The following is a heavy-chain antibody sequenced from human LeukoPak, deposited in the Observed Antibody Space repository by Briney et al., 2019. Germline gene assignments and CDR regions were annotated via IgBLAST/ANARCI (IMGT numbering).Heavy chain of an antibody. J-gene: IGHJ4*02. V-gene: IGHV4-59*01. D-gene: IGHD3-22*01. CDR2: IYYSGST. CDR1: GGSISSYY. Sequence: PSETLSLTCTVSGGSISSYYWSWIRQPPGKGLEWIGYIYYSGSTNYNPSLKSRVTISVDTSKNQFSLKLSSVTAADTAVYYCARALRANYYDSCYFDYWGQGTLVTVSS. CDR3: ARALRANYYDSCYFDY.